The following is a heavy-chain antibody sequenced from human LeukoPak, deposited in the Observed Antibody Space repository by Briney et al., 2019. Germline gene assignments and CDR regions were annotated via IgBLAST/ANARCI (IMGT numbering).Heavy chain of an antibody. CDR1: GFTFRSYS. Sequence: GGSLRLSCAASGFTFRSYSMNWVRQAPGKGLEWVSAISGSGGSTYYADSVKGRFTISRDNSKNTLYLQMNSLRAEDTAVYYCAKDRIVGALGYFDYWGQGTLVTVSS. D-gene: IGHD1-26*01. CDR2: ISGSGGST. CDR3: AKDRIVGALGYFDY. J-gene: IGHJ4*02. V-gene: IGHV3-23*01.